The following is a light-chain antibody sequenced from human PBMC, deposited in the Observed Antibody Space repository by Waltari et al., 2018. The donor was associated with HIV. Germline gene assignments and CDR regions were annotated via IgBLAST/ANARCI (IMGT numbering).Light chain of an antibody. Sequence: QSALTQPPSASGSPGQSVTISCTGTSSDVGGYNYVSWYQQPPGKAPQLMIYEVSQRPSGVPNRFSGSKSGNTASLTVSGLQTEDEANYYCSSYAGSNNWVFGGGTNLTVL. J-gene: IGLJ3*02. V-gene: IGLV2-8*01. CDR3: SSYAGSNNWV. CDR2: EVS. CDR1: SSDVGGYNY.